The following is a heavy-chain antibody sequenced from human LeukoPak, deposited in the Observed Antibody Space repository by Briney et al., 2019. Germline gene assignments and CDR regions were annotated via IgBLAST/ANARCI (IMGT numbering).Heavy chain of an antibody. D-gene: IGHD3-22*01. V-gene: IGHV1-2*06. Sequence: ASVKVSCKASGYTFTGYYMHWVRQAPGQGLEWMGRINPNSGGTNYAQKFQGRVTMTRHTSISTAYMELSRVRSDDTAVYHCARGSYYSDSSGYYFSGYFDYWGQGTLVTVSS. CDR1: GYTFTGYY. CDR3: ARGSYYSDSSGYYFSGYFDY. CDR2: INPNSGGT. J-gene: IGHJ4*02.